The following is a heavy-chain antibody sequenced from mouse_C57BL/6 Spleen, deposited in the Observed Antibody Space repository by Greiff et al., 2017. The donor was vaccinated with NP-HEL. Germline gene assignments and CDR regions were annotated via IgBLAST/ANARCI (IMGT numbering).Heavy chain of an antibody. CDR3: ARGGFYYYGSSYDY. CDR1: GYTFTSYW. D-gene: IGHD1-1*01. Sequence: VQLKQSGAELVMPGASVKLSCKASGYTFTSYWMHWVKQRPGQGLEWIGEIDPSDSYTNYNQKFKGKSTLTVDKSSSTAYMQLSSLTSEDSAVYYCARGGFYYYGSSYDYWGQGTTLTVSS. J-gene: IGHJ2*01. CDR2: IDPSDSYT. V-gene: IGHV1-69*01.